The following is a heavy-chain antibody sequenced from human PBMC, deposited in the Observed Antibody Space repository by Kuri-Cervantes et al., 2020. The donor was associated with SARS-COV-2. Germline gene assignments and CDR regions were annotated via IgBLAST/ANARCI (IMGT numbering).Heavy chain of an antibody. Sequence: GGSLRLSCAASGFTFSSYAMHWVRQAPGKGLEWVAVISYDGGNKYYADSVKGRFTISRDNSKNTLYLQMNSLRAEDTAVYYCARQGGRAIYFDYWGQGTLVTVSS. CDR3: ARQGGRAIYFDY. CDR1: GFTFSSYA. V-gene: IGHV3-30-3*01. CDR2: ISYDGGNK. J-gene: IGHJ4*02. D-gene: IGHD6-25*01.